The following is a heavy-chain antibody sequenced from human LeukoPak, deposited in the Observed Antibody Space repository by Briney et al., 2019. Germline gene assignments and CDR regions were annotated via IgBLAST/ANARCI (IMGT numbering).Heavy chain of an antibody. V-gene: IGHV3-74*01. J-gene: IGHJ3*02. CDR1: GFTFSSYW. CDR2: INSDGSST. Sequence: PGGSLRLSCAASGFTFSSYWMHWVRQALGKGLVWVSRINSDGSSTSYADSVKGRFTISRDNAKNTLYLQMNSLRAEDTAVYYCASLDLYGSGSPSFDIWGQGTMVTVSS. CDR3: ASLDLYGSGSPSFDI. D-gene: IGHD3-10*01.